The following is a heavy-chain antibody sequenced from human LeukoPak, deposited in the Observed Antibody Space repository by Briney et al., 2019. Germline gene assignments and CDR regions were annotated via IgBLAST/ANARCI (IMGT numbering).Heavy chain of an antibody. Sequence: AGESLKISCKGSGYSFTSYWIGWVRQMPGKGLEWMGIIYPGDSDTRYSPSFQGQVTISADKSVSTAYLQWSSLKASDTAMYYCARPPRVERDIAAAGNNWFDPWGQGTLVTVSS. CDR2: IYPGDSDT. D-gene: IGHD6-13*01. CDR1: GYSFTSYW. CDR3: ARPPRVERDIAAAGNNWFDP. J-gene: IGHJ5*02. V-gene: IGHV5-51*01.